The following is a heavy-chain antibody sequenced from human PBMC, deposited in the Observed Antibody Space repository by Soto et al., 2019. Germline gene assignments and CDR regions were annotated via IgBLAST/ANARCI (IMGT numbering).Heavy chain of an antibody. V-gene: IGHV3-33*01. CDR1: GFTFSTYG. CDR3: VRVFDTHYFDS. D-gene: IGHD3-9*01. Sequence: QVQLVESGGSVVQPRRSLRLSCAVSGFTFSTYGMHWVRQAPGKGLEWVAVIWGDGSNKYHADSVKGRFTISRDNTKNILYLEMNSLRAEDTAVYYCVRVFDTHYFDSWGQGTLVTVSS. J-gene: IGHJ4*02. CDR2: IWGDGSNK.